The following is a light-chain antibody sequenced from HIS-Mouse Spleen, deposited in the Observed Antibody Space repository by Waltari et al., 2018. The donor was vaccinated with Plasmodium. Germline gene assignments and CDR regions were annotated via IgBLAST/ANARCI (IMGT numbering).Light chain of an antibody. J-gene: IGLJ3*02. CDR2: KDS. V-gene: IGLV3-25*03. Sequence: SYELTQPPSVSVSPGQTARITCSGDALPKQYAYWYQQKPGQAPVLVIYKDSERPAGLAERFSGSSSGTTVTLTISGGQAEDEADYYCQSADSSGTPNWVFGGGTKLTVL. CDR3: QSADSSGTPNWV. CDR1: ALPKQY.